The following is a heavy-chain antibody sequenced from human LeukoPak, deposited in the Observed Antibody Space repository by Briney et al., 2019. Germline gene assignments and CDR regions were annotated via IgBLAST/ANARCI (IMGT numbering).Heavy chain of an antibody. V-gene: IGHV3-23*01. CDR3: ATSPPYDYIWGSYRSVFDY. CDR2: ISGSGGST. Sequence: GGSLRLSCAASGFTFSSYAMSWVRQAPGKGPEWVSAISGSGGSTYYADSVKGRFTISRDNSKNTLYLQMNSLRAEDTAVYYCATSPPYDYIWGSYRSVFDYWGQGTLATVSS. J-gene: IGHJ4*02. CDR1: GFTFSSYA. D-gene: IGHD3-16*02.